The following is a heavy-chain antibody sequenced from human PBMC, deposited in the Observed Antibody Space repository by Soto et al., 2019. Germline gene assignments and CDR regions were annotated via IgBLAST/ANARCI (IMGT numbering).Heavy chain of an antibody. CDR2: ISPDSGGT. V-gene: IGHV1-2*02. CDR3: ARDSGYCTSTSCYYFDS. J-gene: IGHJ4*02. D-gene: IGHD2-2*01. CDR1: GYTFTGYY. Sequence: GASVKVSCKASGYTFTGYYMHWVRQAPGQGLEWMGWISPDSGGTNYAQKFQGRVTMTRDTSITTAYMELSSLRSDDTVVYFCARDSGYCTSTSCYYFDSWGQGSQVTVSS.